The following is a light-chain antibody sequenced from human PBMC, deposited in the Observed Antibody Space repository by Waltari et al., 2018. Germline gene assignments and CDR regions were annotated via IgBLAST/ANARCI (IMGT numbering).Light chain of an antibody. Sequence: DIVLTQSPLSLPVTPGEPASIPCSSSQSLLHSNGYNYLHWYLQTPGQSPQLLIYLGSNRASGVPDRCSGSGSGTDFTLKISRVEAEDGGVYYCMQALQTRTFGQGTKVEIK. J-gene: IGKJ1*01. CDR3: MQALQTRT. CDR2: LGS. CDR1: QSLLHSNGYNY. V-gene: IGKV2-28*01.